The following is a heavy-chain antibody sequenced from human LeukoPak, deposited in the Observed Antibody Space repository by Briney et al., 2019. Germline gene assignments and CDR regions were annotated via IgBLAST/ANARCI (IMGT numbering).Heavy chain of an antibody. D-gene: IGHD6-19*01. CDR3: ARGTIAVAALFDN. V-gene: IGHV4-59*01. CDR1: GGSISGYY. J-gene: IGHJ4*02. CDR2: IYYSGST. Sequence: PSETLSLTCTVSGGSISGYYWSWIRQPPGKGLEWIGYIYYSGSTNYNPSLRSRVTISVDTSKNHFSLKLSSVTAADTAVYYCARGTIAVAALFDNWGQGTLVTVSS.